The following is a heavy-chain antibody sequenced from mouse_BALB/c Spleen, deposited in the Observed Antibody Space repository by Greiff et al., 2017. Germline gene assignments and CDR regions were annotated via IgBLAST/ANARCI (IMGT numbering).Heavy chain of an antibody. D-gene: IGHD1-1*01. CDR1: GYTFTSYW. J-gene: IGHJ4*01. Sequence: QVQLKQSGAELAKPGASVKMSCKASGYTFTSYWMHWVKQRPGQGLEWIGYINPSTGYTEYNQKFKDKATLTADKSSSTAYMQLSSLTSEDSAVYYCARSHYGSSRYYAMDYWGQGTSVTVSS. CDR2: INPSTGYT. V-gene: IGHV1-7*01. CDR3: ARSHYGSSRYYAMDY.